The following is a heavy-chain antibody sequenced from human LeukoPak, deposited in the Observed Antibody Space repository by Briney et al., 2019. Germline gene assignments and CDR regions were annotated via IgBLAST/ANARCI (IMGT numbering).Heavy chain of an antibody. J-gene: IGHJ4*02. Sequence: GGSLRLSCAASGFTLNNAWMSWVRLAPGKGLEWVGRIKSKTDGGTADYAAPVKGRFTISRDDSKNMVFLQMNSLKIADTALYFCATEADTAMALPKNWGQGTLVTVSS. D-gene: IGHD5-18*01. V-gene: IGHV3-15*01. CDR1: GFTLNNAW. CDR3: ATEADTAMALPKN. CDR2: IKSKTDGGTA.